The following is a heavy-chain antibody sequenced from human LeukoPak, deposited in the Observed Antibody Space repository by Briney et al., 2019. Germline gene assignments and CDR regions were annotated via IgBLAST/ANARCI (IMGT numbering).Heavy chain of an antibody. D-gene: IGHD6-13*01. Sequence: GESLKISCQGLGYSFTSYWIGWVRQMPGKGMEWMGVIYPGDFRVRYNPSFQGQVTISVDKSTRTAYLQWVSLKASDTAMYYCACRDLSSTWSFPWGQGTLVTVSS. V-gene: IGHV5-51*01. CDR1: GYSFTSYW. CDR2: IYPGDFRV. J-gene: IGHJ5*02. CDR3: ACRDLSSTWSFP.